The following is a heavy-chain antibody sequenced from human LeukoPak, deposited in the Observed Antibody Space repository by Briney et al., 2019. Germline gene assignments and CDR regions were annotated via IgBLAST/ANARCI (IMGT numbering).Heavy chain of an antibody. V-gene: IGHV3-23*01. CDR3: AKDLRPYCSSTSCSYFDY. Sequence: GGSLRLSCAASGFTFSSYAMSWVRQAPGKGLEWVSAISGSGGSTYYADSVKGRFTISRDNSKNTLYLQMNSLRAEDTAVYYCAKDLRPYCSSTSCSYFDYWGQGTLVTVSS. CDR2: ISGSGGST. CDR1: GFTFSSYA. J-gene: IGHJ4*02. D-gene: IGHD2-2*01.